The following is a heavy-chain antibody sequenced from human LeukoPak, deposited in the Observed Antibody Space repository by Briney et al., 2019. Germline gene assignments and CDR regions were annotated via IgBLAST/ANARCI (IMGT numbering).Heavy chain of an antibody. J-gene: IGHJ4*02. V-gene: IGHV3-30*04. Sequence: GGSLRLSCAASGFTFSSYVMHWVRQAPGKGLEWVAIISYDGSNEYYPDSMRGGFTISRDNYKNTLYLQKNSLRAPDTAVYYFVRSVGTTSGSDYWGQRPLLTVSS. CDR2: ISYDGSNE. D-gene: IGHD1-1*01. CDR1: GFTFSSYV. CDR3: VRSVGTTSGSDY.